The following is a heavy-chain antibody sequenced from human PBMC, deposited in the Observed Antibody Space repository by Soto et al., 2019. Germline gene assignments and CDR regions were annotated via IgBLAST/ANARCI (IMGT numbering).Heavy chain of an antibody. V-gene: IGHV3-49*03. D-gene: IGHD3-22*01. Sequence: GGSLRLSCTASGFTFGDYAMSWFRQAPGKGLEWVGFIRGKAYGGTTEYAASVKGRFTISRDDSKSIAYLQMNSLKTEDTAVYYCTRVFDDSSGYYYSYYYGMDVWGQGTTVTVSS. CDR2: IRGKAYGGTT. CDR1: GFTFGDYA. CDR3: TRVFDDSSGYYYSYYYGMDV. J-gene: IGHJ6*02.